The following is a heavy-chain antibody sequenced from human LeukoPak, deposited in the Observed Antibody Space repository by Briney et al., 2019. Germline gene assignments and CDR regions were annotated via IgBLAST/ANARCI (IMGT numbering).Heavy chain of an antibody. Sequence: SETLSLTCAVYGGSFSGYYWSWIRQPPGKGLEWIGEINHSGSTNYNPSLKSQLTISVDTSKNQFYLKLSSVTAADSAVYYCARWEGGSYYDFDYWDQGTLVNVFS. CDR2: INHSGST. CDR3: ARWEGGSYYDFDY. D-gene: IGHD1-26*01. V-gene: IGHV4-34*01. J-gene: IGHJ4*02. CDR1: GGSFSGYY.